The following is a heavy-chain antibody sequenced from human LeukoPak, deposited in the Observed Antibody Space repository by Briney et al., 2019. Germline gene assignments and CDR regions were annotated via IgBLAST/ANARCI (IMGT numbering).Heavy chain of an antibody. CDR1: RFTFSSYW. D-gene: IGHD3-22*01. V-gene: IGHV3-7*01. CDR2: IKQDGSEK. CDR3: ARHYYDSSGYSYYFDY. Sequence: GGSLRLSCVASRFTFSSYWMSWVRQAPGKGLEWVANIKQDGSEKYYVDSVKGRFTISRDNAKSSLYLQMNSLRAEDTAVYYCARHYYDSSGYSYYFDYWGQGTLVTVSS. J-gene: IGHJ4*02.